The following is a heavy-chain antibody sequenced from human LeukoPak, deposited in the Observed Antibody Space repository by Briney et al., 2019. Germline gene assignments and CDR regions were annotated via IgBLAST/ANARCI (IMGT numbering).Heavy chain of an antibody. CDR1: GFTVSSNY. V-gene: IGHV3-66*01. CDR3: ATPSDSSSLGGGFDY. D-gene: IGHD6-13*01. Sequence: PGGSLRLSCAASGFTVSSNYMTWVRQAPGKGLGWVSVIYSGGRTHYADSVKGRFTISRDNSKNTMYLQMNSVRVEDTAVYYCATPSDSSSLGGGFDYWGQGTLVTVSS. CDR2: IYSGGRT. J-gene: IGHJ4*02.